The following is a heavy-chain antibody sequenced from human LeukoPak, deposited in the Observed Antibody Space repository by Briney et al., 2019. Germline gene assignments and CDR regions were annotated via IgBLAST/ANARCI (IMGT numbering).Heavy chain of an antibody. CDR2: ISYDGSNK. J-gene: IGHJ4*02. CDR3: AKESRYSYGYFADY. Sequence: GGSLRLSCAASGFTFSSYGMHWVRQAPGKGLEWVAVISYDGSNKYYADSVKGRFTISRDNSKNTLYLQMNSLRAEDTAVYYCAKESRYSYGYFADYWGQGTLVTVSS. V-gene: IGHV3-30*18. D-gene: IGHD5-18*01. CDR1: GFTFSSYG.